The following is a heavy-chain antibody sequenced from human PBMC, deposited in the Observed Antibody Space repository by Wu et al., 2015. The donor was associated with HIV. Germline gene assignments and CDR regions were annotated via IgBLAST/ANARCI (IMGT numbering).Heavy chain of an antibody. J-gene: IGHJ6*02. D-gene: IGHD3-9*01. Sequence: QVQLVQSGAEVKKPGASVKVSCKASGYTFTDYYMHWVRQAPGQGLEWMGWINPNSGGTNYAQKFQGRVTMTRDTSISTAYMELSRLRSDDTAVYYCAAYYDILTGYYGRLGFYYNMDVWGPRDHGHRLL. CDR2: INPNSGGT. CDR1: GYTFTDYY. CDR3: AAYYDILTGYYGRLGFYYNMDV. V-gene: IGHV1-2*02.